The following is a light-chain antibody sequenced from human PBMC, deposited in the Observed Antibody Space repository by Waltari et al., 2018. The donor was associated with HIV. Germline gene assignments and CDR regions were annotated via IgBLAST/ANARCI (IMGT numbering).Light chain of an antibody. CDR1: ALTKQY. CDR3: QSADTGGTRV. Sequence: SFELTQPPSVSVSPRQTARITCSGDALTKQYTYWYQQKPGQAPVVVIYKDTERPSGIPERFSGSSSGTTVTLTISGVQSEDEADYYCQSADTGGTRVFGPGTKVTVL. CDR2: KDT. V-gene: IGLV3-25*03. J-gene: IGLJ1*01.